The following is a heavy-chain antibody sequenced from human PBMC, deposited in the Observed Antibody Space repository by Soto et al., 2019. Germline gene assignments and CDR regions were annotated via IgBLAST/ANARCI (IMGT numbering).Heavy chain of an antibody. Sequence: GGSLRLSCAASGFTFDDYAMHWVRQAPGKGLEWVSLISWDGGSTYYADSVKGRFTISRDNSKNSLYLQMNSLRAEDAVLYCCAKDIGSGNHPFDNWGQGTLVTVSS. J-gene: IGHJ4*02. CDR2: ISWDGGST. CDR3: AKDIGSGNHPFDN. CDR1: GFTFDDYA. D-gene: IGHD3-10*01. V-gene: IGHV3-43D*03.